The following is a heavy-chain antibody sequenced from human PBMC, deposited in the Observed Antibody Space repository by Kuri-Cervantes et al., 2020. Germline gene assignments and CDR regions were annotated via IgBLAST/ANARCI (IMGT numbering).Heavy chain of an antibody. V-gene: IGHV3-7*01. CDR2: IKQDGSER. D-gene: IGHD1-26*01. CDR1: GFTFSSYW. Sequence: GGSLRLSCAASGFTFSSYWMNWVRQAPGKGLEWVANIKQDGSERYYVDSVKGRFTISRDNAENSLYLQMSSLRAEDTAVYYCARSSGSSRSQYSFDYWGQGTLVTVSS. CDR3: ARSSGSSRSQYSFDY. J-gene: IGHJ4*02.